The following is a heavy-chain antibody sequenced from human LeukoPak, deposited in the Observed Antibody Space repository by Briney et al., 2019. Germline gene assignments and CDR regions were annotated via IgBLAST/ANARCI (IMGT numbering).Heavy chain of an antibody. V-gene: IGHV1-69*05. J-gene: IGHJ3*02. CDR2: IIPIFGTA. Sequence: GASVKVSCKASGGTFSSYAISWVRQAPGQGLEWMGGIIPIFGTANYAQKFQGRVTITTDESTSTAYMELSSLRSEDTAVFYCARDGVRWELASAFDIWGQGTMVTVSA. CDR3: ARDGVRWELASAFDI. D-gene: IGHD4-23*01. CDR1: GGTFSSYA.